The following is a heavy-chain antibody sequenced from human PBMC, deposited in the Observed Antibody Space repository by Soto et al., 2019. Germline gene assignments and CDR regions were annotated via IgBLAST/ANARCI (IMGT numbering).Heavy chain of an antibody. V-gene: IGHV4-59*08. J-gene: IGHJ6*02. CDR3: ARHGFGPLHGLVDV. CDR1: GGSITNYY. Sequence: QVQLQESGPGLVKPSETLSLTCTVSGGSITNYYCSWFRQPPGKGLEWIGYINYDGYSAYNLSRKRRVTLSTDASKTQFSLMLESVTATDTAVYYCARHGFGPLHGLVDVWGPGTTVIVSS. D-gene: IGHD3-10*01. CDR2: INYDGYS.